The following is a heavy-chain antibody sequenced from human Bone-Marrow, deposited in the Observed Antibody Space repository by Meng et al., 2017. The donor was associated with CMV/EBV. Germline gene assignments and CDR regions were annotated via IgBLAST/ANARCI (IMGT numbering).Heavy chain of an antibody. Sequence: SVKVSCKASGGTFSSYAISWVRQAPGQGLEWMGGIIPIFGTANYAQKFQGRVTITTDESTSTAYMELSSLRSEDTAVYYCARRPYYYDSSGSDFDYWGQGTLVTVSS. CDR1: GGTFSSYA. D-gene: IGHD3-22*01. V-gene: IGHV1-69*05. J-gene: IGHJ4*02. CDR2: IIPIFGTA. CDR3: ARRPYYYDSSGSDFDY.